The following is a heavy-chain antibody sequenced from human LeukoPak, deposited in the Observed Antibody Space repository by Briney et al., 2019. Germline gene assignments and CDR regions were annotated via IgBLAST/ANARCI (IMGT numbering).Heavy chain of an antibody. Sequence: GGSLRLSCTASGFTFSSYWMSWVRQAPGKGLEGVSYICSSGRTIYYADSVKGRFTILRDNAKNSLYLQMNSLRAGDTAVYYCARDSFRGSNSDYWGQGTLVTVSS. J-gene: IGHJ4*02. CDR3: ARDSFRGSNSDY. CDR2: ICSSGRTI. D-gene: IGHD1-26*01. CDR1: GFTFSSYW. V-gene: IGHV3-48*03.